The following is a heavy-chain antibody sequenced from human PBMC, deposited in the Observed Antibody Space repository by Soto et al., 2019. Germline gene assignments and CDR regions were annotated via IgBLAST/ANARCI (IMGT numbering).Heavy chain of an antibody. D-gene: IGHD1-26*01. CDR3: AREGFSGAYYGY. CDR2: IIPIFGTG. Sequence: SVKVSCKASGGTFGSYPINWVRQAPGQGLEWMGGIIPIFGTGKYAQMFQDRVTITADESTSTVYMEMSSLRSEDTAVYYCAREGFSGAYYGYWGQGTLVTVSS. CDR1: GGTFGSYP. J-gene: IGHJ4*02. V-gene: IGHV1-69*13.